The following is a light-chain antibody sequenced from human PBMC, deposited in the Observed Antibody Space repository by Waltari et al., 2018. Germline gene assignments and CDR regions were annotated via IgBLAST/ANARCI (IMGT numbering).Light chain of an antibody. V-gene: IGLV2-23*01. CDR3: CSYAGSYTWV. J-gene: IGLJ2*01. CDR2: DYN. CDR1: SSDVGTYNL. Sequence: QSALTQPASVSGSPGQSITISCTGTSSDVGTYNLVSWYQQYPGKAPKVMIYDYNRRPSGVSDRFSGSKSGNTASLTISGVQAEDEADYYCCSYAGSYTWVVGGGTKLTVL.